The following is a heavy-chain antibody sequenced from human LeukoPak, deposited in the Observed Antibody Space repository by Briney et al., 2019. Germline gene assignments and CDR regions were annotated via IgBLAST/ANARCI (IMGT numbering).Heavy chain of an antibody. CDR1: GYTFTNYG. J-gene: IGHJ4*02. CDR3: VREKNYYDSIEGLDY. Sequence: ASVKVSCKASGYTFTNYGINWVRQAPGQGLEWMGWISAYNDNTNYGQRLQGRVIMTTDTSTSTAFMDLRSLRSDDTAVYYCVREKNYYDSIEGLDYWGQGTLVTVSS. V-gene: IGHV1-18*01. CDR2: ISAYNDNT. D-gene: IGHD3-22*01.